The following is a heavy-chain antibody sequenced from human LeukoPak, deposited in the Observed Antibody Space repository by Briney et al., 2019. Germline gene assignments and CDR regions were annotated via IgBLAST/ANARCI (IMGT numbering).Heavy chain of an antibody. CDR2: ISGSGGST. D-gene: IGHD5-18*01. CDR1: GFTFGDHA. V-gene: IGHV3-23*01. J-gene: IGHJ4*02. CDR3: AKEGYSYGTDYFDY. Sequence: GSLRLSCTGFGFTFGDHAMSWVRQAPGKGLEWVSAISGSGGSTYYADSVKGRFTISRDNSKNTLYLQMNSLRAEDTAVYYCAKEGYSYGTDYFDYWGQGTLVTVSS.